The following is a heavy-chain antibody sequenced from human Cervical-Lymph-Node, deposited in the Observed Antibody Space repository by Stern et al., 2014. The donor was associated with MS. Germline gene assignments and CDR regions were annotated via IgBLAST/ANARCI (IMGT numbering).Heavy chain of an antibody. CDR3: ARPGDDTAKYGLDV. Sequence: DQLVESGAEVKKPGESLKISCKGSGYSFATYWIGWVRQMPGKGLEWLGIIHTGGSVTRYSPSFQGQVTISADKSISPAYLHWSSLKASDTAMYYCARPGDDTAKYGLDVWGQGTTVTVSS. CDR2: IHTGGSVT. CDR1: GYSFATYW. V-gene: IGHV5-51*03. J-gene: IGHJ6*02. D-gene: IGHD5-18*01.